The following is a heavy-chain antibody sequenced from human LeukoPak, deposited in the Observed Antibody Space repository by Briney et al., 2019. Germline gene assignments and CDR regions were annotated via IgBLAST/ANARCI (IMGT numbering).Heavy chain of an antibody. CDR2: INHSGTT. V-gene: IGHV4-34*01. Sequence: SETLSLTCAVSGGSSSGCYWSWIRQSPGKGLEWIGEINHSGTTNYNPSLKSRVTISVDTSKNQFSLKLSSVTAADTAVYYCAIQQPGISVPGTIYAFDIWGQGTMVTVSS. J-gene: IGHJ3*02. D-gene: IGHD6-13*01. CDR1: GGSSSGCY. CDR3: AIQQPGISVPGTIYAFDI.